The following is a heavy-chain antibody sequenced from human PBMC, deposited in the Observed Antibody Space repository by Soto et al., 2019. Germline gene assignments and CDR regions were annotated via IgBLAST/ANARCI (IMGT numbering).Heavy chain of an antibody. CDR1: GGTFSSYA. J-gene: IGHJ3*02. CDR2: IIPIFGTA. D-gene: IGHD3-22*01. V-gene: IGHV1-69*01. Sequence: QVQLVQSGAEVKKPGSSVKVSCKASGGTFSSYAISWVRQAPGQGLEWMGGIIPIFGTANYAQKFQDRVTITADESTSTAYMELSSLRSEDTAMYYCARSRVTYYYDRSAFDIWGQGTMVTVSS. CDR3: ARSRVTYYYDRSAFDI.